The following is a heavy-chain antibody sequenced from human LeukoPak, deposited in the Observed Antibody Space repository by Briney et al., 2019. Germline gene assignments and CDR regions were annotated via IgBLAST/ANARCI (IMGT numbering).Heavy chain of an antibody. CDR3: AKGSAVAAAGIDY. D-gene: IGHD6-13*01. CDR1: GFIFSGDG. J-gene: IGHJ4*02. CDR2: IREEGSNK. V-gene: IGHV3-30*02. Sequence: GGSLRLSCAASGFIFSGDGMHWGREAPGKGLQWGTFIREEGSNKYYANSVTGRFTISRDNSKNTLHLKMNRLSVEDTAVYYCAKGSAVAAAGIDYWGPGTLVTVSS.